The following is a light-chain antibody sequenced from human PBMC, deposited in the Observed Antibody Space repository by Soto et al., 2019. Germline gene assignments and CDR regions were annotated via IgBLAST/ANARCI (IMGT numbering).Light chain of an antibody. CDR2: GNG. J-gene: IGLJ1*01. Sequence: QSVLTQPPSVSGAPGQRVNISCSGSSSNIGAGHDVHWYQQLPGTAPKLLIYGNGNRPSGVPERFSGSKSGTSASLAITGLQAEDEADYYCQSYDSSLSGSEVFGTGAKLTVL. CDR1: SSNIGAGHD. CDR3: QSYDSSLSGSEV. V-gene: IGLV1-40*01.